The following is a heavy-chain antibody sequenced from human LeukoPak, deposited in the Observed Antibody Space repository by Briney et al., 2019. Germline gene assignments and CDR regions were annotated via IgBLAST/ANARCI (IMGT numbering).Heavy chain of an antibody. CDR2: ISTSSSFI. CDR3: ARGAGNLIAAADGWFDP. Sequence: PGGSLRLSCAASGFKFSSYSMNWLRQAPGKGLEWVSSISTSSSFIYYADSLKGRFTTSRDNAKNSVYLQMNSLRAEDTAVYYCARGAGNLIAAADGWFDPWGQGTLVTVSS. J-gene: IGHJ5*02. D-gene: IGHD6-13*01. V-gene: IGHV3-21*01. CDR1: GFKFSSYS.